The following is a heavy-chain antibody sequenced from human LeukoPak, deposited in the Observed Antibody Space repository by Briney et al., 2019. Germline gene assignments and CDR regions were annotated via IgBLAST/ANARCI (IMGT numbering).Heavy chain of an antibody. CDR2: IYYSGST. J-gene: IGHJ5*02. V-gene: IGHV4-31*03. Sequence: SETLSLTCTVSGGSISSGGYSWSWIRQHPGKGLEWIGYIYYSGSTYYNPSLKSRVTISVDTSKNQFSLKLSSVTAADTAVYYCARDRAAAGYNWFDPWGQGTLVTVSS. CDR1: GGSISSGGYS. CDR3: ARDRAAAGYNWFDP. D-gene: IGHD6-13*01.